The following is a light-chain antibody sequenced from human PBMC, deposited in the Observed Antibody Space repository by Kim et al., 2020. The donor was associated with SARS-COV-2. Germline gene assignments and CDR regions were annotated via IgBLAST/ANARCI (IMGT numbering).Light chain of an antibody. CDR2: GAS. CDR3: QQYGSSPPLT. Sequence: EILLTQSPGTLSLSPGERATLSCRASQSVSSSYLAWYQQKPGQAPRLLIYGASSRATGIPDRFSGSGSGTDFPLTISRLEPEDFAVYYCQQYGSSPPLTFGGGTKVDIK. J-gene: IGKJ4*01. CDR1: QSVSSSY. V-gene: IGKV3-20*01.